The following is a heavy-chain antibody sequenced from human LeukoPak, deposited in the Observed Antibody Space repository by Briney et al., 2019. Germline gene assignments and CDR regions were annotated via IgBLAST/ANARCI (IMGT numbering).Heavy chain of an antibody. CDR2: ISADASST. V-gene: IGHV3-23*01. Sequence: GGSLRLSCAASGLTFSSYAMSWVRQAPGKGLEWVSAISADASSTYYADSVEGRFTISRYNSKNTLYLQMNSLRADDTAVYYYARGAYGDYDYWGPGTLVTVSS. CDR3: ARGAYGDYDY. D-gene: IGHD4-17*01. CDR1: GLTFSSYA. J-gene: IGHJ4*02.